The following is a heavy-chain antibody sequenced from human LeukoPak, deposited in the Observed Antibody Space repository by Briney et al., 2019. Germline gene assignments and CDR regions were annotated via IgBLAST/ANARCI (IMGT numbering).Heavy chain of an antibody. CDR2: ISGDGGST. CDR3: AKDIQNIWAAVSYGGDAFDI. J-gene: IGHJ3*02. D-gene: IGHD1-26*01. V-gene: IGHV3-43*02. Sequence: GGSLRLSCAASGFTFDDYAMHWVRQAPGKGLEWVSLISGDGGSTYYADSVKGRFTISRDNSKNSLYLQMNSLRTEDTALYYCAKDIQNIWAAVSYGGDAFDIWGQGTMVTVSS. CDR1: GFTFDDYA.